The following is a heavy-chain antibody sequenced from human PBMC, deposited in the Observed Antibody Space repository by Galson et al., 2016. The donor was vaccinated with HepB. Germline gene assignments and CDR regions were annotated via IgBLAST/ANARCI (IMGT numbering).Heavy chain of an antibody. V-gene: IGHV3-48*02. D-gene: IGHD3-10*01. CDR3: TRGLHVDLSGWYFDL. J-gene: IGHJ2*01. CDR2: ISGGSYTI. Sequence: SLRLSCAASGFSVSSNYMGWVRQAPGKGLEWISYISGGSYTINYAGSVKGRFTISRDNARNSLYLQMNSLRDDDTAVYYCTRGLHVDLSGWYFDLWGRGALVTVSS. CDR1: GFSVSSNY.